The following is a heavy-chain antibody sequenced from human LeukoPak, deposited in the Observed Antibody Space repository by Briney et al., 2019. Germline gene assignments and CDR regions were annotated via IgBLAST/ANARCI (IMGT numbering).Heavy chain of an antibody. V-gene: IGHV4-39*01. CDR3: ARWSPFDAFDI. CDR1: GGSISTSSYY. Sequence: PSETLSLTCTVSGGSISTSSYYWDLIRQPPGKGLEWIATIYYSGSTYYNPSLKSRVTISVDTSKNQFSLKLSSVTAADTAVYYCARWSPFDAFDIWGQGTMVTVSS. D-gene: IGHD1-26*01. CDR2: IYYSGST. J-gene: IGHJ3*02.